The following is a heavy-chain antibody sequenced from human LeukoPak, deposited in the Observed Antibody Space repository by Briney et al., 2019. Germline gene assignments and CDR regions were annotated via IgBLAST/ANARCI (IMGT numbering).Heavy chain of an antibody. D-gene: IGHD2-2*01. Sequence: ASVKVSCKAPGYTFTGYYMHWVRQAPGQGLEWMGWINPNSGGTNYAQKFQGRVTMTRDTSISTAYMELSRLRSDDTAVYYCARLIWVCSSTSCYDYWGQGTLVTVSS. CDR2: INPNSGGT. CDR3: ARLIWVCSSTSCYDY. J-gene: IGHJ4*02. V-gene: IGHV1-2*02. CDR1: GYTFTGYY.